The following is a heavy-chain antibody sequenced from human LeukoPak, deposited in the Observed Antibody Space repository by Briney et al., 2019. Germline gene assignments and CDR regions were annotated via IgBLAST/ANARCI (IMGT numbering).Heavy chain of an antibody. J-gene: IGHJ4*02. CDR3: AKDRGTVVTQYYFDY. V-gene: IGHV3-23*01. CDR1: GFVFSSYA. Sequence: GGSLRLSCAASGFVFSSYAMSWVRQAPGKGLEWVSAISASGGRTYYADSVKGRFTISRDNSKNTLYLQMNSLRAEDTAVYYCAKDRGTVVTQYYFDYWGQGTLVTVSS. CDR2: ISASGGRT. D-gene: IGHD4-23*01.